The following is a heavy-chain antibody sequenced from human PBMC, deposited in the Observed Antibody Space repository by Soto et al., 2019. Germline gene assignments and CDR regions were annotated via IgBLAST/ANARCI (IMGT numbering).Heavy chain of an antibody. J-gene: IGHJ3*01. CDR3: ARDPHPVVL. V-gene: IGHV1-46*01. CDR2: INPSGGST. Sequence: ASVKVSCKASGYTFTSYYMHWVRQAPGQGLEWMGIINPSGGSTSYAQKFQGRVTMTRDTSTSTDYMELSSLKAEDTAVYYCARDPHPVVLWGRGTMVTVSS. CDR1: GYTFTSYY. D-gene: IGHD2-15*01.